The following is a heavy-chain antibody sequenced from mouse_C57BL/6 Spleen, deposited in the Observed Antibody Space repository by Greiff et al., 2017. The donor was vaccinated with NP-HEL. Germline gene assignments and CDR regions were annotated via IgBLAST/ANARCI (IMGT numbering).Heavy chain of an antibody. CDR1: GYTFTSYW. CDR3: AREWLLRYFDD. CDR2: IHPNSGST. J-gene: IGHJ2*01. V-gene: IGHV1-64*01. D-gene: IGHD2-3*01. Sequence: QVQLQQPGAELVKPGASVKLSCKASGYTFTSYWMHWVKQRPGQGLEWIGMIHPNSGSTNYNEKFKSKATLTVDKSSSTAYMQLSSLTSEDSAVYYCAREWLLRYFDDWGQGTTLTVSS.